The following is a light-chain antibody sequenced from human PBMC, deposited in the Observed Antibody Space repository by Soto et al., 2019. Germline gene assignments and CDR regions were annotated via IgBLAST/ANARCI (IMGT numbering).Light chain of an antibody. CDR2: DAS. CDR3: QQYNSYLT. Sequence: AIQLTQSPSSLSAYVGCRITINCRASQGISSNFAWYQQKPGKAPQVLIYDASSLESGVPSRFSGSGSGTEFTLTISSLKPDDFATYYCQQYNSYLTFGQGTKVDIK. J-gene: IGKJ1*01. CDR1: QGISSN. V-gene: IGKV1-13*02.